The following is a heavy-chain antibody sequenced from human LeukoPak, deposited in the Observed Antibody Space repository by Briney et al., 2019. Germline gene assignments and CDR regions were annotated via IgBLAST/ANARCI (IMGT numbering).Heavy chain of an antibody. CDR3: ARRLDYSKSLDY. Sequence: SGTLSLTCSVSGGSISSSTYYWGWIRQPPGKGLEWIGSIFYSGSTYYNPSLKSRVTISVGTSKNQFSLKLSSVTAADTAVYYCARRLDYSKSLDYWGQGTLVTVSS. J-gene: IGHJ4*02. CDR2: IFYSGST. D-gene: IGHD4-11*01. CDR1: GGSISSSTYY. V-gene: IGHV4-39*01.